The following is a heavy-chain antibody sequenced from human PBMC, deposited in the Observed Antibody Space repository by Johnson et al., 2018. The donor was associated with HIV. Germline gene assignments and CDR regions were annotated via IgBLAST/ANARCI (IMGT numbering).Heavy chain of an antibody. Sequence: QVQLVESGGGVAQPGRSLRLSCAASGFTFSSYAMHWVRQAPGKGLEWVAVISYDGSNKYYADSVKGRFTISRDNSKNTLYLQMNSLKVEDTAVYYCARGAAFDIWGQGTMVIVSS. V-gene: IGHV3-30*14. CDR3: ARGAAFDI. J-gene: IGHJ3*02. CDR1: GFTFSSYA. CDR2: ISYDGSNK.